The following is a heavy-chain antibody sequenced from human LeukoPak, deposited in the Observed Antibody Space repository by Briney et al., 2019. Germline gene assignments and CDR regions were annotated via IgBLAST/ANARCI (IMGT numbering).Heavy chain of an antibody. D-gene: IGHD1-26*01. CDR1: GGSFTGYY. CDR3: ARGARGSYSY. CDR2: IYYSGST. J-gene: IGHJ4*02. V-gene: IGHV4-59*08. Sequence: PSETLSLTCAVNGGSFTGYYWSWIRQSPGKGLEWIGYIYYSGSTNYNPSLKSRVTISVDTSKNQFSLKLSSVTAADTAVYYCARGARGSYSYWGQGTLVTVSS.